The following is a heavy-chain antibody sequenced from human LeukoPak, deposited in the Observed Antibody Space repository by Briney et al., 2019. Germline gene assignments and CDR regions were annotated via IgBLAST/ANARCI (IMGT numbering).Heavy chain of an antibody. J-gene: IGHJ4*02. CDR3: ASGVEVGPVYFDY. D-gene: IGHD2-2*01. CDR1: GFTVSSKY. Sequence: RPGGSLRLSCAASGFTVSSKYMSWVRQAPGKGLEWVSVLYSGGNIYYADSVKGRFTISRDNSKNTVNLQMNSLRAEDTAVYYCASGVEVGPVYFDYWGQGTLVTVSS. V-gene: IGHV3-66*01. CDR2: LYSGGNI.